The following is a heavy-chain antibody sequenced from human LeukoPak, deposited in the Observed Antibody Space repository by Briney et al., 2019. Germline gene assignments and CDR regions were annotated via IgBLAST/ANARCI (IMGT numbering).Heavy chain of an antibody. J-gene: IGHJ4*02. V-gene: IGHV3-53*01. CDR1: GFTVSSNY. CDR3: ARDSTAAAEVY. CDR2: IYSGGST. D-gene: IGHD6-13*01. Sequence: GXSLRLSCAASGFTVSSNYMSWVRQAPGKGLEWVSVIYSGGSTYYADSVKGRFTISRDNSKNTLYLQMNSLRAEDTAVYYCARDSTAAAEVYWGQGTLVTVSS.